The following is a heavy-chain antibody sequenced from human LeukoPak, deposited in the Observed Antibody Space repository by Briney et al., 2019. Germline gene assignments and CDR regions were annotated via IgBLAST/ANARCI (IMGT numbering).Heavy chain of an antibody. V-gene: IGHV4-59*01. CDR3: AREGRQGYVYFDC. J-gene: IGHJ4*02. Sequence: PSETLSLTCTVSGDSISSYYWSWIRQPPGKGLEWMGYINYSGNTNHNPSLKSRVTISVDTSKNQFSLRLTSVTAADTAVYYCAREGRQGYVYFDCWGQGTLDTVSS. CDR2: INYSGNT. CDR1: GDSISSYY. D-gene: IGHD5-12*01.